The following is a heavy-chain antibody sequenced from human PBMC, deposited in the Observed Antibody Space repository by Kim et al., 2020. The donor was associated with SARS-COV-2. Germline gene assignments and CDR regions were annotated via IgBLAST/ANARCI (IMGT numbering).Heavy chain of an antibody. D-gene: IGHD6-13*01. J-gene: IGHJ4*02. Sequence: SETLSLTCTVSGGSISSYYWSWIRQPPGKGLEWIGYIYYSGSTNYNPSHKSRVTISVDTSKNQFSLKLSSVTAADTAVYYCARGREGYISSWYLDYWGQGTLVTVSS. CDR3: ARGREGYISSWYLDY. CDR2: IYYSGST. CDR1: GGSISSYY. V-gene: IGHV4-59*01.